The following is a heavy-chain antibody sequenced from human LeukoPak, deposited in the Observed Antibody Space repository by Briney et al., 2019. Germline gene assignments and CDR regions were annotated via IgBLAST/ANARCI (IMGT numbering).Heavy chain of an antibody. CDR2: IYHSGST. J-gene: IGHJ4*02. CDR3: ARFWSGYSDY. Sequence: PSETLSLTCTVSGGSISSGGYYWSWIRQPPGKGLEWIGYIYHSGSTYYNPSLKSRVTISVDRSKNQFSLRLSSVTAADTAVYYCARFWSGYSDYWGQGTLVTVSS. CDR1: GGSISSGGYY. D-gene: IGHD3-3*01. V-gene: IGHV4-30-2*01.